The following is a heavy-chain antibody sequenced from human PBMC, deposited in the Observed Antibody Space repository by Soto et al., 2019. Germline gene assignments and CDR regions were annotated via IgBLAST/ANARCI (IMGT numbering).Heavy chain of an antibody. CDR2: IKHDGSEK. J-gene: IGHJ1*01. D-gene: IGHD4-17*01. Sequence: GGSLRLSCAASGFTLSNYYMSWVRQAPGKGLEWVASIKHDGSEKYYVDSVKGRFTISRDNAKNSLYLQMNSLGAEDTAIYYCAVDSGDYKYFHPWCQGAVVTVSS. CDR3: AVDSGDYKYFHP. CDR1: GFTLSNYY. V-gene: IGHV3-7*01.